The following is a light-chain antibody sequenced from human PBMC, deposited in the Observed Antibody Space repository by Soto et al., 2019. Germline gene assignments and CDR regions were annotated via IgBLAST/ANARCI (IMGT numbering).Light chain of an antibody. Sequence: QSALTQPPSASGSPGQSVTISCTGTSSDVGAYNYVSWYQQLPGKAPKFIIYEVSKRPSGVPDRFSGSKSGNTASLTVSGLQAEDEADYYCSSYTSSSTLGVFGGGTKLTVL. CDR1: SSDVGAYNY. V-gene: IGLV2-8*01. CDR3: SSYTSSSTLGV. CDR2: EVS. J-gene: IGLJ3*02.